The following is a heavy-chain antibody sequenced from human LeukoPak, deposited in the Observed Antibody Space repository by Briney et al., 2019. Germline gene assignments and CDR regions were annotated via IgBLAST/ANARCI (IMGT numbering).Heavy chain of an antibody. CDR3: ARTYHYDSSGYVHYMDV. D-gene: IGHD3-22*01. V-gene: IGHV4-39*01. CDR2: IYYSGST. Sequence: SETLSLTCTVSGGSISSSNYYWGWIRQPPGKGLEWIGSIYYSGSTYYNPSLKSRVTISVDTPKNQFSLKLSSVTAADTAVYYCARTYHYDSSGYVHYMDVWGKGTTVTVSS. J-gene: IGHJ6*03. CDR1: GGSISSSNYY.